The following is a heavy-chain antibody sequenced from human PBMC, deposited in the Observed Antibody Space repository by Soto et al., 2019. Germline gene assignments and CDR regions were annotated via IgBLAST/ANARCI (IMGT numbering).Heavy chain of an antibody. V-gene: IGHV1-46*01. J-gene: IGHJ3*02. Sequence: ASVKVSCKASGYTFTSYYMHWVRQAPGQGLEWMGIINPSGGSTSYAQKFQGRVTMTRDTSTSTVYMELSSLRSEDTAVYYCARVGRLYYDILTIDAFDIWGQGTMVTVSS. D-gene: IGHD3-9*01. CDR1: GYTFTSYY. CDR2: INPSGGST. CDR3: ARVGRLYYDILTIDAFDI.